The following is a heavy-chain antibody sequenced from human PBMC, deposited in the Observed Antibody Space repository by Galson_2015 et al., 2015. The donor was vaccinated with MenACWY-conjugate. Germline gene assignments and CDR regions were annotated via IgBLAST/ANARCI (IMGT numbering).Heavy chain of an antibody. V-gene: IGHV3-23*01. CDR2: IRTTGGTT. J-gene: IGHJ5*02. CDR1: GITFSSYA. Sequence: SLRLSCAASGITFSSYAMSWVRQAPEKGLEWVSSIRTTGGTTYYADSVKGRFTISRDNSKNTLYLQMNSLRAGDTAVYYCAQGAGSRWFDPWGQGTLVIVSS. CDR3: AQGAGSRWFDP. D-gene: IGHD3-10*01.